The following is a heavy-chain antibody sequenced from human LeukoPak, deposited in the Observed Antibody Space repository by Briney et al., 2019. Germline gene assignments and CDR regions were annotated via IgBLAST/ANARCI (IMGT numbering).Heavy chain of an antibody. CDR3: ANFYYNDSSGYIFDY. J-gene: IGHJ4*02. D-gene: IGHD3-22*01. CDR2: IYYSGST. Sequence: SQSLSLTRTVSAGSISSSSYYWGWIRQPPGKGLEWIGSIYYSGSTYSNPSLKSPVTISADTSKNQFSLKLSSVTAADTAVYSGANFYYNDSSGYIFDYWGQGTLVTVSP. CDR1: AGSISSSSYY. V-gene: IGHV4-39*01.